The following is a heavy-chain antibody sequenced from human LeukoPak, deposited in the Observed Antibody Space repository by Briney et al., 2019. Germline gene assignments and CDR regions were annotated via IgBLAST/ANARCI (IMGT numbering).Heavy chain of an antibody. CDR2: IYYSGST. CDR1: GGSISSGGYY. Sequence: SETLSLTCTVSGGSISSGGYYWSWIRQHPGKGLEWIGYIYYSGSTYYNPSLKSRVTISVDTSKNQFSLKLSSVTAADTAVYYCARDLYDSSGYYDYWGQGTLVTVSS. J-gene: IGHJ4*02. D-gene: IGHD3-22*01. CDR3: ARDLYDSSGYYDY. V-gene: IGHV4-31*03.